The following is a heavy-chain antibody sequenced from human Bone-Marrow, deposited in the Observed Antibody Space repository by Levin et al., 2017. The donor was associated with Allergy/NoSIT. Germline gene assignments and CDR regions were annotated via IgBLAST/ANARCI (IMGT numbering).Heavy chain of an antibody. Sequence: KWSGPTLVKPTQTLTLTCTFSGFSLSSTGVAVGWIRQPPGKALEWLALIYWDDDKRYSPSLKSRLTITKDTSKKQVGLTMTNMDPVDSATYYCAHSPPELWFGESPLPTFGYWGQGTLVTVSS. CDR1: GFSLSSTGVA. J-gene: IGHJ1*01. CDR3: AHSPPELWFGESPLPTFGY. D-gene: IGHD3-10*01. CDR2: IYWDDDK. V-gene: IGHV2-5*02.